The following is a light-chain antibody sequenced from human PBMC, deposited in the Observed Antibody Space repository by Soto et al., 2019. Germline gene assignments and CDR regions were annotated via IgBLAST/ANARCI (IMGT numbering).Light chain of an antibody. CDR2: GAS. Sequence: EIVMTQSPATLSVSPGERATLSCRASQSVSSNLAWYQQKPGQAPRLLIYGASTRATGIPARFSGSGSGTEFTLTISSLQSEDFGVYYWKQYNNWPPFTFGQGTKVEIK. J-gene: IGKJ1*01. V-gene: IGKV3-15*01. CDR1: QSVSSN. CDR3: KQYNNWPPFT.